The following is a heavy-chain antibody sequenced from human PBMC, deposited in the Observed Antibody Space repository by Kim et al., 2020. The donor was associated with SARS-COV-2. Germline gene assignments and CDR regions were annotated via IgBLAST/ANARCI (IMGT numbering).Heavy chain of an antibody. Sequence: SETLSLTCTVSGGSISSSSFYWGWIRQPPGKGLEGIGSLDYSGSTYYNPSLKSRVTISVDTSRNQFSLKLSSVTAADTAVYYCARRRDYYDRPGYLPYWGRGTPVPVSS. V-gene: IGHV4-39*01. CDR3: ARRRDYYDRPGYLPY. D-gene: IGHD3-22*01. CDR1: GGSISSSSFY. CDR2: LDYSGST. J-gene: IGHJ4*02.